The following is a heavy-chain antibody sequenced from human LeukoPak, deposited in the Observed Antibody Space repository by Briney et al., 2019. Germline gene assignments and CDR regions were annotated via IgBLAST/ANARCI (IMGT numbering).Heavy chain of an antibody. Sequence: ASVKVSCKASGGTFSSYAISWVRQAPGQGLEWMGGIIPIFGTANYAQKFQGRVTITADESTSTAYMELSSLRSEDTAVYYCARGPLIAVAGTGPLWYFDLWGRGTLVTVSS. J-gene: IGHJ2*01. D-gene: IGHD6-19*01. CDR3: ARGPLIAVAGTGPLWYFDL. CDR2: IIPIFGTA. V-gene: IGHV1-69*13. CDR1: GGTFSSYA.